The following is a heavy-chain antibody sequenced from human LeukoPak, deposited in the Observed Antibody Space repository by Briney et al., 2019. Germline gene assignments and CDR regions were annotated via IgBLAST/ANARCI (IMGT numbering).Heavy chain of an antibody. CDR2: INHSGST. D-gene: IGHD3-22*01. CDR3: ARLFKYYYDSSGPDDY. Sequence: PSETLSLTCTVSGGSISSSSYYWGWIRQPPGKGLEWIGEINHSGSTNYNPSLKSRVTISVDTSKNQFSLKLSSVTAADTAVYYCARLFKYYYDSSGPDDYWGQGTLVTVSS. CDR1: GGSISSSSYY. V-gene: IGHV4-39*07. J-gene: IGHJ4*02.